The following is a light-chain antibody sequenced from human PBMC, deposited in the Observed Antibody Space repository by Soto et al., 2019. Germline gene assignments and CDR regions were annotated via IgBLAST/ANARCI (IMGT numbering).Light chain of an antibody. J-gene: IGKJ1*01. CDR1: QGINND. CDR2: AAS. V-gene: IGKV1-27*01. CDR3: QKRNSAPSWT. Sequence: DIHMNQSPSSLSASVGDGVTVTCRASQGINNDLVWYQHKPGKLPELLIFAASSMQSGVPSRISGSGAGTDFTLSISSLQPEDSVTSYWQKRNSAPSWTFAQGTKVEIK.